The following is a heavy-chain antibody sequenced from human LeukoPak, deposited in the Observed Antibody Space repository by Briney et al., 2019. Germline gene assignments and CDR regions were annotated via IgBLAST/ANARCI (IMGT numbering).Heavy chain of an antibody. CDR2: ISAYNGNT. Sequence: ASVKVSCKASGYTFTSYGISWVRQAPGQGLEWMGWISAYNGNTNYAQKLQGRVTMTTDTSTSTAYMELRSLRSDDTAVYYCARDLYYYGSGSYYSLHNNWFDPWGQGTLVTVSS. V-gene: IGHV1-18*01. CDR1: GYTFTSYG. CDR3: ARDLYYYGSGSYYSLHNNWFDP. J-gene: IGHJ5*02. D-gene: IGHD3-10*01.